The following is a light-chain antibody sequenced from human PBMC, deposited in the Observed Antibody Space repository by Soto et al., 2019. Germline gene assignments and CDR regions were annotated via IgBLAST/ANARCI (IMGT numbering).Light chain of an antibody. J-gene: IGKJ3*01. CDR1: QSVSSSY. Sequence: EIVLTQSPGTLSLPPGERATLSCRASQSVSSSYLAWYQQKPGQAPRLLIYGASSRATGIPDRFSGSGSGTDFTLTISRLEPEDFAVYYCQQYGSSPASSGPGTKVDIK. CDR3: QQYGSSPAS. CDR2: GAS. V-gene: IGKV3-20*01.